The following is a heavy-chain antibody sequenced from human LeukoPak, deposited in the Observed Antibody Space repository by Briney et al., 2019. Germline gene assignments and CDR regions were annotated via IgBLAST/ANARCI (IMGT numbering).Heavy chain of an antibody. V-gene: IGHV4-30-4*01. J-gene: IGHJ5*02. CDR3: ARGERITIFGVVSPKGWFDP. D-gene: IGHD3-3*01. Sequence: PSQTLSLTCTVSGGSISSGDYYWSWIRQSPGKGLEWIGYIYYCGSTYYNPSLKSRVTISVDTSKNQFSLKLSSVTAADTAVYYCARGERITIFGVVSPKGWFDPWGQGTLVTVSS. CDR2: IYYCGST. CDR1: GGSISSGDYY.